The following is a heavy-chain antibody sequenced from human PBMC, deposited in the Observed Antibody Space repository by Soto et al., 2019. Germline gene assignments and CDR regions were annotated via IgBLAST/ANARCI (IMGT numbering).Heavy chain of an antibody. CDR1: GCSVSNDNFY. D-gene: IGHD3-16*01. V-gene: IGHV4-61*01. J-gene: IGHJ5*02. Sequence: PSETLSLTCTVSGCSVSNDNFYWSWIRQPPGKGLEWIGYVHSSGITNYNPSLKRRVTISVDTSRNQLSLRLSSVTAADTAVYYCARGLTMGQLPSHIDHWGQGTLVTVSS. CDR3: ARGLTMGQLPSHIDH. CDR2: VHSSGIT.